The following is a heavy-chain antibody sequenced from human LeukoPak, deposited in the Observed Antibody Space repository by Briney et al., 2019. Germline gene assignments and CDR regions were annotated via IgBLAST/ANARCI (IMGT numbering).Heavy chain of an antibody. D-gene: IGHD5-24*01. J-gene: IGHJ4*02. CDR3: ARDADGYED. CDR1: GFTFSRAW. CDR2: IKEDGSED. V-gene: IGHV3-7*01. Sequence: GGSLRLSCAASGFTFSRAWMSWVRQAPGKGPEWVANIKEDGSEDYYADSVKGRFAISKDNAKNSLYLQMNNLRAEDTAMYYCARDADGYEDWGQGTLVIVSS.